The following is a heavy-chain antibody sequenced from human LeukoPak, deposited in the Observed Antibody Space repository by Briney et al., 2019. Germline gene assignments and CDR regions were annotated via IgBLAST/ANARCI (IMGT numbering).Heavy chain of an antibody. D-gene: IGHD5-18*01. J-gene: IGHJ4*02. Sequence: ASVKVSCKASGGTFSSYAISWVRQAPGQGLKWMGGIIPIFGTANYAQKFQGRVTMTRDTSTSTVYMELSSLRSEDTAVYYCARADTQNTWIQLWALPTGFDYWGQGTLVTVSS. CDR3: ARADTQNTWIQLWALPTGFDY. V-gene: IGHV1-69*05. CDR2: IIPIFGTA. CDR1: GGTFSSYA.